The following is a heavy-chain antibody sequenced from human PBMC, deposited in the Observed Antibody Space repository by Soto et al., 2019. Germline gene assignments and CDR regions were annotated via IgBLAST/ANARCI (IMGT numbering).Heavy chain of an antibody. V-gene: IGHV1-69*13. CDR1: GGTFSSYA. Sequence: SVKVSCKTSGGTFSSYAISWVRQAPGQGLEWMGGIIPIFGTANYAQKFQGRVTITADESTSTAYMELSSLRSEDTAVYYCARGAYYDFWSGTTQTYYYYGMDVWSQGTTVTVSS. J-gene: IGHJ6*02. CDR2: IIPIFGTA. CDR3: ARGAYYDFWSGTTQTYYYYGMDV. D-gene: IGHD3-3*01.